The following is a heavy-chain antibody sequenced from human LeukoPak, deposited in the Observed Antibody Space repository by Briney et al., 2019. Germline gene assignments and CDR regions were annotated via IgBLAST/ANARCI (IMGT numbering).Heavy chain of an antibody. D-gene: IGHD2-15*01. J-gene: IGHJ4*02. CDR1: GFSFSSYD. CDR2: ISSSGSTI. Sequence: AGSLRLSCAASGFSFSSYDTNWVRHAPGKGLEWVSYISSSGSTIYYADSVKGRFTISRDKAKDSLYLQMNSLRAEDTAVYYCARAQPGYCSGGSCYEFDYWGQGTLVTVSS. V-gene: IGHV3-48*03. CDR3: ARAQPGYCSGGSCYEFDY.